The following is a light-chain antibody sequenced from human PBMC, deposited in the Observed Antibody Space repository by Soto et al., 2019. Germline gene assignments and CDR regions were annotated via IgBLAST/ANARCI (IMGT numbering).Light chain of an antibody. CDR1: SSDVGAYNS. J-gene: IGLJ2*01. CDR2: EVN. V-gene: IGLV2-18*01. Sequence: QSVLTQPPSVSASPGQSVTIPCTATSSDVGAYNSVSWYQQYPGTPPKLMISEVNNRPSGVPDRFSGSKSGNTASLTISGLQAEDEADYYCSLYTSSSTVAFGGGTKLTVL. CDR3: SLYTSSSTVA.